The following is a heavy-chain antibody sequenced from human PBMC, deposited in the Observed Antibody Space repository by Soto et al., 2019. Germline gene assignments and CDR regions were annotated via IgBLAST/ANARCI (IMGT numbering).Heavy chain of an antibody. D-gene: IGHD2-2*01. Sequence: QVQLVQSGGEVKRPGASVKVSCKTSGYTFSNYGITWVRQAPGQPLEWLGWISLYSDGTNYAQKFQGRVSKTTDTSTTTAYMELRSLRSDDTAVYYCARVVPGAEAWFGPWGQGTLDTVSS. CDR3: ARVVPGAEAWFGP. V-gene: IGHV1-18*01. J-gene: IGHJ5*02. CDR1: GYTFSNYG. CDR2: ISLYSDGT.